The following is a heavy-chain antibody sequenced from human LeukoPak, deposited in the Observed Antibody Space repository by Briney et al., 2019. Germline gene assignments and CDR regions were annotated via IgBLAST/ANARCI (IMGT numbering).Heavy chain of an antibody. V-gene: IGHV4-34*01. CDR1: GGSFSDYY. CDR2: INHSGST. Sequence: SETLSLTCAVYGGSFSDYYWIWIRQPPGKGLEWIGEINHSGSTNYNLSLKSRVTISVDTSKNQFSLKLTSVTAADTAVYYCARGDVVVIPAARYYYYYIDVWGKGTTVTVSS. CDR3: ARGDVVVIPAARYYYYYIDV. J-gene: IGHJ6*03. D-gene: IGHD2-2*01.